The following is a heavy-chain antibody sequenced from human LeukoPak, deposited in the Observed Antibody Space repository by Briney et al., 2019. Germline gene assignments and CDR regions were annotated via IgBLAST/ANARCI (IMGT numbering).Heavy chain of an antibody. Sequence: PGGSLRLSCAASGFIFSDYYMSWIRQAPGKGLEWVSYISSSNTIYYADSVKGRFTISRDNSKNTLYLQMNSLRAEDTAVYYCANLRGVIITDRLGAEYFQHWGQGTLVTVSS. CDR1: GFIFSDYY. J-gene: IGHJ1*01. CDR3: ANLRGVIITDRLGAEYFQH. CDR2: ISSSNTI. V-gene: IGHV3-69-1*01. D-gene: IGHD3-10*01.